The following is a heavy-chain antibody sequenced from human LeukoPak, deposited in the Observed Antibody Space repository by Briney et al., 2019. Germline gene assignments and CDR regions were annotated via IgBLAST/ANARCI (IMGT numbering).Heavy chain of an antibody. CDR3: AKGRVGVTAYFDY. Sequence: GGSLRLSCAASAFTFSSYAMSWVRQAPGKGLEWVSAISGSGGSTYYADSVKGRFTISRDNSKNTLYLQMNSLRAEDTAVYYCAKGRVGVTAYFDYWGQGTLVTVSS. CDR1: AFTFSSYA. J-gene: IGHJ4*02. CDR2: ISGSGGST. D-gene: IGHD1-26*01. V-gene: IGHV3-23*01.